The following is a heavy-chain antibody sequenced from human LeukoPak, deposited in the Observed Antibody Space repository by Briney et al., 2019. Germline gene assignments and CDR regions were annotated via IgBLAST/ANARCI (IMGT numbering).Heavy chain of an antibody. V-gene: IGHV3-48*03. CDR1: GFSFSTYE. CDR2: ISASGQTI. D-gene: IGHD4/OR15-4a*01. Sequence: GGSLRLSCAASGFSFSTYEFHWVRHAPGKGLEWVSYISASGQTIYYADSVRGRFTISRDNAKNSLYLQMNSLGAEDTAVYHCARDRDVDYGNDGFDIWGQGTTDTVSS. J-gene: IGHJ3*02. CDR3: ARDRDVDYGNDGFDI.